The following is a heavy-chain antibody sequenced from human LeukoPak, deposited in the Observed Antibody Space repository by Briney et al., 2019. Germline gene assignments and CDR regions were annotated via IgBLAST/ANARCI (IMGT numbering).Heavy chain of an antibody. CDR2: ISGSGGST. V-gene: IGHV3-23*01. D-gene: IGHD3-10*01. CDR3: AKTVRGDLHYYYYGMDV. J-gene: IGHJ6*02. Sequence: PGGSLRLSCAASGFTFSSYSMSWVRQAPGKGLEWVSAISGSGGSTYYADSVKGRFTISRDNSKNTLYLQMNSLRAEDTAVYYCAKTVRGDLHYYYYGMDVWGQGTTVTVSS. CDR1: GFTFSSYS.